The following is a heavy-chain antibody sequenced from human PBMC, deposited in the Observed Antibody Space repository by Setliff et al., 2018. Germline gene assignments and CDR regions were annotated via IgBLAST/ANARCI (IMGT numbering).Heavy chain of an antibody. CDR3: SGRRMTVLGVSNFDY. CDR2: IYISGKI. D-gene: IGHD3-3*01. V-gene: IGHV4-4*08. Sequence: LSLTCSVYGDSINSDYWSWIRQPPGKGLEWIGYIYISGKINYNPSLKTRVTMSIDTSTNQFSLKLTSLAAADTAVYYCSGRRMTVLGVSNFDYWGQGKLVTVSS. J-gene: IGHJ4*02. CDR1: GDSINSDY.